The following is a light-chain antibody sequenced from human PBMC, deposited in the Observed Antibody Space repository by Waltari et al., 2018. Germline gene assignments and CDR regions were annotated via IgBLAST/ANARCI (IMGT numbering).Light chain of an antibody. CDR1: SSDVGGYNY. CDR2: DVS. V-gene: IGLV2-23*02. Sequence: QSALTQPASVSGSPGQSITLSCPRTSSDVGGYNYVPWSPQHPGNAPNLMIYDVSKRPSGVSNRFSGSKSGNTASLTISGLQAEDEADYYCCSYAGSSTVVFGGGTKLTVL. J-gene: IGLJ2*01. CDR3: CSYAGSSTVV.